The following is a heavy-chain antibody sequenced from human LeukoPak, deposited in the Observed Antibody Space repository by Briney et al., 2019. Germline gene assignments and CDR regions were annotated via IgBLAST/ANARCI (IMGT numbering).Heavy chain of an antibody. CDR2: ISAYNGNT. J-gene: IGHJ4*02. D-gene: IGHD6-13*01. CDR3: ARDSQLVLDY. Sequence: ASVKVSCKASGGTFSSYAISWVRQAPGQGLEWMGWISAYNGNTNYAQKLQGRVTMTTDTSTSTAYMELRSLRSDDTAVYYCARDSQLVLDYWGQGTLVTVSS. CDR1: GGTFSSYA. V-gene: IGHV1-18*01.